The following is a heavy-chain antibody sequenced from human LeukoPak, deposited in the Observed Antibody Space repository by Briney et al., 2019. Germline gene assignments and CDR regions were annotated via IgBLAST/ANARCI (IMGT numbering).Heavy chain of an antibody. J-gene: IGHJ4*02. Sequence: GASVKVSCKASGYTFTSYDINWVRQATGQGLEWMGWMNPNSGNTGYAQKFQGRVTMTRNTSISTAYMELSSLRSEDTAVYYCARSDPVAYCGGDCYSDFDYWGQGTLVTVSS. CDR1: GYTFTSYD. CDR3: ARSDPVAYCGGDCYSDFDY. CDR2: MNPNSGNT. D-gene: IGHD2-21*02. V-gene: IGHV1-8*01.